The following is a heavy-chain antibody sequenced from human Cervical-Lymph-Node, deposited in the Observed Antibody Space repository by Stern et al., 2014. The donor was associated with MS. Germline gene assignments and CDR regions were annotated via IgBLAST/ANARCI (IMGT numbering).Heavy chain of an antibody. CDR2: IIPLFGTP. CDR1: GDTFSNCA. CDR3: ASAPGVTALPTHFDY. D-gene: IGHD2-21*02. J-gene: IGHJ4*02. Sequence: QLVQSGAEVKKPGSSVKVSCTASGDTFSNCAITWVRQAPGQGLKWMGGIIPLFGTPIDARRFQGRVTITADKSTSTAYMELSSLRSEDTAVYYCASAPGVTALPTHFDYWGQGTLVTVSS. V-gene: IGHV1-69*06.